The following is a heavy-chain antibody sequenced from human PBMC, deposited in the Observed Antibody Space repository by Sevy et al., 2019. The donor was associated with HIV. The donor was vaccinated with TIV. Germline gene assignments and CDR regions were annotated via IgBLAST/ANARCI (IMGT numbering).Heavy chain of an antibody. CDR1: GFTFSSYT. CDR3: ATRTLSSSFYYYYGMDV. Sequence: GGSLRLSCAASGFTFSSYTMSWVRQAPGKGLEWVSAISGSGRYTYDAYSVKGRFTHSRDNSKNTLYLQMNSLRAEDTAVYYCATRTLSSSFYYYYGMDVWGQGTTVTVSS. V-gene: IGHV3-23*01. D-gene: IGHD6-13*01. J-gene: IGHJ6*02. CDR2: ISGSGRYT.